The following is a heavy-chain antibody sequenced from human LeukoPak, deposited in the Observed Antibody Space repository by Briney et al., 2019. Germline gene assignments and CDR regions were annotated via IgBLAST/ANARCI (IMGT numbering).Heavy chain of an antibody. CDR3: AKGSPLLLRFLEWPYNWFDP. J-gene: IGHJ5*02. CDR1: GFTFSSYA. V-gene: IGHV3-23*01. CDR2: ISGSGGST. D-gene: IGHD3-3*01. Sequence: PGGSLRLSCAASGFTFSSYAMSWVRQAPGKGLEWVSAISGSGGSTYYADSVKGRFTISRDNSKNTLYLQMNSLRAEDTAVYYCAKGSPLLLRFLEWPYNWFDPWGQGTLVTVSS.